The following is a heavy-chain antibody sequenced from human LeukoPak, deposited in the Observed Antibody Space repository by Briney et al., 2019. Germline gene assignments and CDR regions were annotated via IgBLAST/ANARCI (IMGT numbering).Heavy chain of an antibody. Sequence: SETLSLACTVSGGSISSYYWSWIRQPPGKGLEWIGSIYYSGSTYYNPSLKSRVTISVDTSKNQFSLKLSSVTAADTAVYYCARQLHYYDSSGYYPHYFDYWGQGTLVTVSS. CDR2: IYYSGST. J-gene: IGHJ4*02. D-gene: IGHD3-22*01. CDR3: ARQLHYYDSSGYYPHYFDY. CDR1: GGSISSYY. V-gene: IGHV4-59*05.